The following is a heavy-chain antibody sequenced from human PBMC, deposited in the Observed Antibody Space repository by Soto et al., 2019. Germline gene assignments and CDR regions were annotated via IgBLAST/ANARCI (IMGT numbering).Heavy chain of an antibody. CDR3: ARTPVEMATIPGLYFDY. Sequence: QVQLQQWGAGLLKPSETLSLTCAVYGGSFSGYYWSWIRQPPGKGLEWIGEINHSGSTNYNPSLKIRVTISVDTSKNQFSLKLSSVTAADTAVYYCARTPVEMATIPGLYFDYWGQGTLVTVSS. CDR1: GGSFSGYY. J-gene: IGHJ4*02. CDR2: INHSGST. D-gene: IGHD5-12*01. V-gene: IGHV4-34*01.